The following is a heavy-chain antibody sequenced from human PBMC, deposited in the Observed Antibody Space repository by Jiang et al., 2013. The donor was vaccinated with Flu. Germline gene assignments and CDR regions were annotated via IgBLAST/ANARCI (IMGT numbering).Heavy chain of an antibody. V-gene: IGHV4-34*01. CDR2: INHSGST. CDR3: ARGRLYYYGMDV. CDR1: GGSFSGYY. J-gene: IGHJ6*04. D-gene: IGHD6-25*01. Sequence: LLKPSETLSLTCAVYGGSFSGYYWSWIRQPPGKGLEWIGEINHSGSTNYNPSLKSRVTISVDTSKNQFSLKLSSVTAADTAVYYCARGRLYYYGMDVWGKGTTVTVSS.